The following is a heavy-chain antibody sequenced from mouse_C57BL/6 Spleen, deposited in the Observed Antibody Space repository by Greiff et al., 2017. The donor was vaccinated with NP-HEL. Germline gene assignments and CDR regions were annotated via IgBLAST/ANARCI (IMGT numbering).Heavy chain of an antibody. V-gene: IGHV1-4*01. D-gene: IGHD1-1*01. CDR2: INPSGGYT. Sequence: QVQLKESGAELARPGASVKMSCKASGYTFTSYTMHWVKQRPGQGLEWIGYINPSGGYTKYNQKFKDKATLTADKSSSTAYMQLSSLTSEDSAVDYYARGSSYWYGDVWGTGTTVTVSS. J-gene: IGHJ1*03. CDR1: GYTFTSYT. CDR3: ARGSSYWYGDV.